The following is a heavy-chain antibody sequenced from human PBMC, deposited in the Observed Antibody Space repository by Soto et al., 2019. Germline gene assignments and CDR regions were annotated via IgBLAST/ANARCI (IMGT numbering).Heavy chain of an antibody. Sequence: SVTLSLTCTVSGGSISSGGYYWRWIRQHPGKGLEWIGYIYYSGSTYYNPSLKSRVTISVDTSKNQFSLKLSSVTAADTAVYYCARGVREVVPAAVFYYYYGMDVWGQGTTVTVSS. D-gene: IGHD2-2*01. CDR3: ARGVREVVPAAVFYYYYGMDV. CDR1: GGSISSGGYY. J-gene: IGHJ6*02. V-gene: IGHV4-31*03. CDR2: IYYSGST.